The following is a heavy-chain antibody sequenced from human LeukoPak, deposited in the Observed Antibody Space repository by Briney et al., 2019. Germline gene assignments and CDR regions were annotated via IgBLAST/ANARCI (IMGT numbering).Heavy chain of an antibody. CDR2: IKQDGSDK. CDR3: AKPFGSGWTPLDY. J-gene: IGHJ4*02. V-gene: IGHV3-7*01. D-gene: IGHD6-19*01. Sequence: GGSLRLSCAASGFAFNYAWMSWVRQAPGKGLEWVANIKQDGSDKNYVDSVKGRFTISRDNAKNSLYLQMNSLRAEDTAIYYCAKPFGSGWTPLDYWGQGTLVTVSS. CDR1: GFAFNYAW.